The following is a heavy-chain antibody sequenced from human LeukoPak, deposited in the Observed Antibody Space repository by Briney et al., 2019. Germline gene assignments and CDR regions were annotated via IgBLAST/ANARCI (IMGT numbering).Heavy chain of an antibody. CDR3: VRRGDASSGWGDHDF. CDR2: IGGSGDKT. J-gene: IGHJ4*02. Sequence: GGSLRLSCAASGFTFNRNAISWVRQAPGKGLEWVPTIGGSGDKTFYADSVKGRFTISRDNSKNMVHLQMNSLTGEDTALYYCVRRGDASSGWGDHDFWGQGALVTVPS. V-gene: IGHV3-23*01. D-gene: IGHD6-19*01. CDR1: GFTFNRNA.